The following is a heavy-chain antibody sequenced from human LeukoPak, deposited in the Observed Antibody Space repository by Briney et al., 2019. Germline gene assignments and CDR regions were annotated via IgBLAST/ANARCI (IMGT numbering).Heavy chain of an antibody. CDR2: IIPIFGTA. V-gene: IGHV1-69*13. J-gene: IGHJ4*02. CDR3: ARGTMVRGVLKGPLDY. Sequence: ASVKVSCKASGGTFSSYAISWVRQAPGQGLEWMGGIIPIFGTANYAQKFQGRVTITADESTSTAYMELSSLRSEDTAVYYCARGTMVRGVLKGPLDYWGQGTLVTVSS. CDR1: GGTFSSYA. D-gene: IGHD3-10*01.